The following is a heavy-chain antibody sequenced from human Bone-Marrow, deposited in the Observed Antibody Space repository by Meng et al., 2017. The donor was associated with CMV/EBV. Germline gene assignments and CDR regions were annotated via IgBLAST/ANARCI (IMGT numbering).Heavy chain of an antibody. CDR1: GGPISSYY. V-gene: IGHV4-59*01. J-gene: IGHJ5*02. Sequence: GSLRLSCTVPGGPISSYYWSWIRQPPGKGLEWIGYIYDSGTTNYNPSLKSRVTISVDTSKNQFSLKLSSVTAADTAVYYCARDYDFWDGYYRFDPWGQGTLVTVSS. CDR3: ARDYDFWDGYYRFDP. D-gene: IGHD3-3*01. CDR2: IYDSGTT.